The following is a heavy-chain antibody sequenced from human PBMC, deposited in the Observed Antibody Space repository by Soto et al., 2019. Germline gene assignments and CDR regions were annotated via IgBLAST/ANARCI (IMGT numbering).Heavy chain of an antibody. CDR2: TRMKTNNYST. CDR1: GFTFSAHY. D-gene: IGHD3-10*01. V-gene: IGHV3-72*01. CDR3: GRVRGEYDAYTIDY. Sequence: EVLLVEYGGGLVQPGGYLRLSCAASGFTFSAHYMDWVLQAPGKGREWIGRTRMKTNNYSTEYAASVKGRFTISRDDSKNSLYLQMNSLKSDDTAMYYCGRVRGEYDAYTIDYWGQGTLVTVSS. J-gene: IGHJ4*02.